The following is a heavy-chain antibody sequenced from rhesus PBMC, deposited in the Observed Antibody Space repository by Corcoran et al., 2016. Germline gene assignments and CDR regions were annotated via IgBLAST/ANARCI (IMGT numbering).Heavy chain of an antibody. D-gene: IGHD6-25*01. V-gene: IGHV4-169*01. J-gene: IGHJ4*01. CDR3: ARGNSGSWNVFGY. Sequence: QLQLQESGPGLVKPSETLSVTCAVSGGSISSSYWSWIRQAPGKGLECIGYIYGSGSSTNYNPSLKSRVTLAVDTSKNQLSLKLSSVTTADTAVYYCARGNSGSWNVFGYWGQGVLVTVSS. CDR2: IYGSGSST. CDR1: GGSISSSY.